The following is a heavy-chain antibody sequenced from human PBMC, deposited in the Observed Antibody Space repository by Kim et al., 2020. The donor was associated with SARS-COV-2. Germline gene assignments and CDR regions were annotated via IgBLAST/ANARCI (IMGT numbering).Heavy chain of an antibody. CDR1: GYTFSNYA. CDR2: IIGGNGNT. V-gene: IGHV1-3*01. D-gene: IGHD2-15*01. Sequence: ASVKVSCKASGYTFSNYAIHWVRQAPGQRLECMGWIIGGNGNTYYSPKFQGRVTFTRHTSATTAYMELSSLRSEDTAVYYCARGGGPGLGYWGQGTLVTVYS. CDR3: ARGGGPGLGY. J-gene: IGHJ4*02.